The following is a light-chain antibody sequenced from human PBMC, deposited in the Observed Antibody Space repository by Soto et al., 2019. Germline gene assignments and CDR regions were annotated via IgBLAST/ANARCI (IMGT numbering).Light chain of an antibody. J-gene: IGKJ4*01. CDR3: QHYNTQSIT. V-gene: IGKV1-5*01. CDR2: AAS. Sequence: DIQLIQSPATLSASVGDRITITCGASENIFKFLAWYQQRSGRAPNLLIYAASDLETGVPSRFSGRGSGTEFTLTIDSLQPDDSATYYCQHYNTQSITFGGGTKVDVK. CDR1: ENIFKF.